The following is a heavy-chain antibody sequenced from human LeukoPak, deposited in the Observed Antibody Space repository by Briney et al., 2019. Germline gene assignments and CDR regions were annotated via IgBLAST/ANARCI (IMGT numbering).Heavy chain of an antibody. D-gene: IGHD2-8*01. CDR3: AKDRGHCTNGVCHNYYYMDV. CDR2: ISGSGDRR. CDR1: GFAFSSYA. Sequence: SGGSLRLSCAASGFAFSSYAMRWVRQAPGKGLEWVSCISGSGDRRDSADSVKGRFTISRDNSKNTLYLEMYTLRAEDTAVYYCAKDRGHCTNGVCHNYYYMDVWGEGTTVTVSS. J-gene: IGHJ6*03. V-gene: IGHV3-23*01.